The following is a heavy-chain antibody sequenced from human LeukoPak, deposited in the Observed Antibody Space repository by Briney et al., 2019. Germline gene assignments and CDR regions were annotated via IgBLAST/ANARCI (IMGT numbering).Heavy chain of an antibody. CDR1: GFTFSNYG. CDR3: ARDHGSSSLFTH. Sequence: GGALRLSCAASGFTFSNYGMNWVRQAPGKGLEWVSAISSSDSYRHHADSVKGRFTISRDNAKNSLYLQMNSLRAEDTAVYYCARDHGSSSLFTHWGQGTLVTVSS. J-gene: IGHJ4*02. D-gene: IGHD2-15*01. V-gene: IGHV3-21*01. CDR2: ISSSDSYR.